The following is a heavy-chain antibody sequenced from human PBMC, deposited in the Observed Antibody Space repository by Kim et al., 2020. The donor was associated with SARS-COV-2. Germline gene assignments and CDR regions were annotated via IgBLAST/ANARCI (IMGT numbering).Heavy chain of an antibody. J-gene: IGHJ4*02. CDR3: AREWRY. CDR2: IKQDGSEK. V-gene: IGHV3-7*03. Sequence: GGSLRLSCAASGFIFNSYWMSWVRQAPGKGLEWVASIKQDGSEKYNVDSVKGRFTISRDNAKNSLYLQMNSLRGEDTAVYYCAREWRYWGQGTLVTVSS. D-gene: IGHD3-3*01. CDR1: GFIFNSYW.